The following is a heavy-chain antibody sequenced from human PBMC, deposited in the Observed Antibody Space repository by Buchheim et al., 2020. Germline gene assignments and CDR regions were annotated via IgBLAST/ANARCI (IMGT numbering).Heavy chain of an antibody. V-gene: IGHV1-8*01. J-gene: IGHJ4*02. CDR1: GYTFTSYD. D-gene: IGHD3-3*01. CDR3: ARGGINFWSGYYSTAEIDFDY. Sequence: QVQLVQSEAEVKKPGASVKVSCKASGYTFTSYDINWVRQATGQGLEWMGWMNPNSGNTGYAQKFQGRVTMTRNTSISTAYMELSSLRSEDTAVYYCARGGINFWSGYYSTAEIDFDYWGQGTL. CDR2: MNPNSGNT.